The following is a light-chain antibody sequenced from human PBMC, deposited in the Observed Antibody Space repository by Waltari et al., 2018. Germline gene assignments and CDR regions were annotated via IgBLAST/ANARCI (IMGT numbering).Light chain of an antibody. Sequence: EIMLTQSPDTLSLSPGERATLSCRASQIISRALAWYQQKPGQAPRLLIYAVSTRASGIPDSFSGSGSGTDFSLTISRLEPEDFAVYYCQHYVRLPVTFGQGTKLEFK. V-gene: IGKV3-20*01. J-gene: IGKJ1*01. CDR1: QIISRA. CDR3: QHYVRLPVT. CDR2: AVS.